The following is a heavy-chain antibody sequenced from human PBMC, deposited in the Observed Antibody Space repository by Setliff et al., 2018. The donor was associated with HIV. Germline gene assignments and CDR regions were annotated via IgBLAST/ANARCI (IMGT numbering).Heavy chain of an antibody. CDR3: GRLSDTAMASFDS. D-gene: IGHD5-18*01. CDR1: GGSISSGGYY. J-gene: IGHJ4*02. V-gene: IGHV4-31*03. CDR2: IHYTGST. Sequence: SETLSLTCTVSGGSISSGGYYWSWIRQHPGKGLEWIGYIHYTGSTYYNPSLKSRVTISVDTSKNQFSLKLTSVTAADTAIYYCGRLSDTAMASFDSWGQGTLVTVSS.